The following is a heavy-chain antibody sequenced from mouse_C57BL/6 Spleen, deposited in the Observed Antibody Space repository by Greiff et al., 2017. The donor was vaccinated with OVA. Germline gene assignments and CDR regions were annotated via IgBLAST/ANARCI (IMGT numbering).Heavy chain of an antibody. CDR1: GYAFSSSW. Sequence: VQLQQSGPELVKPGASVKISCKASGYAFSSSWMNWVKQRPGKGLEWIGRIYPGDGDTNYNGKFKGKATLTADKSSSTAYMQLSSLTSEDSAVYFCARSELKNAMDYWGQGTSVTVSS. CDR3: ARSELKNAMDY. CDR2: IYPGDGDT. D-gene: IGHD1-3*01. J-gene: IGHJ4*01. V-gene: IGHV1-82*01.